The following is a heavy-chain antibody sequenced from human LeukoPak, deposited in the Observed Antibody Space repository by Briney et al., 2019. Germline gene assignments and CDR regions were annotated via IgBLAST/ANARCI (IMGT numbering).Heavy chain of an antibody. CDR1: GFTFSNYA. J-gene: IGHJ6*03. Sequence: GGSLRLSCAASGFTFSNYAMSWARQAPGKGLESVSTISGSGGSTSYADSVKGRFTISRDNSKNALYLQMNSLRDEDTAVYYCAKVPSVSNYYYYMDVCGKGTTVTVSS. CDR2: ISGSGGST. V-gene: IGHV3-23*01. CDR3: AKVPSVSNYYYYMDV. D-gene: IGHD3-16*02.